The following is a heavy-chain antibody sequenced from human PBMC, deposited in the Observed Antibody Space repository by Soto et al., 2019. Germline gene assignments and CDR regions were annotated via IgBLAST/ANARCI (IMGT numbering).Heavy chain of an antibody. CDR2: ISGSGGST. CDR3: AKDFGYCSGGSCYVPDY. Sequence: GGSLRLSCAASGFTFSSYAMSWVRQAPGKGLEWVSAISGSGGSTYYTDSVKGRFTISRDNSKNTVYLQMNSLRAEDTAVYYCAKDFGYCSGGSCYVPDYWGQGTLVTVSS. J-gene: IGHJ4*02. V-gene: IGHV3-23*01. CDR1: GFTFSSYA. D-gene: IGHD2-15*01.